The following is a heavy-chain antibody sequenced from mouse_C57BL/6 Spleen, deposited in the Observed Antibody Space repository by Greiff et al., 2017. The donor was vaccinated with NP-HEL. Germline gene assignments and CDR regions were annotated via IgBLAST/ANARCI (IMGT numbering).Heavy chain of an antibody. CDR3: ARGYRGGSMDY. V-gene: IGHV1-63*01. CDR1: GYTFTNYW. Sequence: VKLMESGAELVRPGTSVKMSCKASGYTFTNYWIGWAKQRPGHGLEWIGDIYPGGGYTNYNEKFKGKATLTADKSSSTAYMQFSSLTSEDSAIYYCARGYRGGSMDYWGQGTSVTVSS. CDR2: IYPGGGYT. J-gene: IGHJ4*01.